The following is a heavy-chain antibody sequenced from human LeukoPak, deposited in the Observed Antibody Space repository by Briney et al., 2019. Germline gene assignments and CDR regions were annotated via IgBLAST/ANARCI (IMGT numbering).Heavy chain of an antibody. J-gene: IGHJ4*02. CDR3: ARDLYCSGGSCYSGVAY. V-gene: IGHV3-23*01. Sequence: GGSLRLSCAVSGLTFSNSAMNWVRQAPGKGLEWVSSTSGSGDSTFYADSVKGRFTISRDNSKNTLYLQMNSLRAEDTAVYYCARDLYCSGGSCYSGVAYWGQGTLVTVSS. D-gene: IGHD2-15*01. CDR2: TSGSGDST. CDR1: GLTFSNSA.